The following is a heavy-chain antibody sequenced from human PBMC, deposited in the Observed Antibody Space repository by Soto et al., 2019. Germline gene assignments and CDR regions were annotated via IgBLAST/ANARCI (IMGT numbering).Heavy chain of an antibody. CDR1: GGTFSSYA. V-gene: IGHV1-69*13. CDR3: ATSLELPLGVDI. J-gene: IGHJ6*02. D-gene: IGHD1-7*01. Sequence: GASVKVSCKASGGTFSSYAISWVRQAPGQGLEWMGGIIPIFGTANYAQKFQGRVTITADESTSTAYMELSSLRSEDTAIYYCATSLELPLGVDIWGQGTTVTVSS. CDR2: IIPIFGTA.